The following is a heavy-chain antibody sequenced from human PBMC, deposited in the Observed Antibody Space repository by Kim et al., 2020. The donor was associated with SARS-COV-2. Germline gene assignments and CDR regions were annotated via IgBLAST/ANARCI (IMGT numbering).Heavy chain of an antibody. J-gene: IGHJ4*02. Sequence: SVKVSCKASGGTFSSYAISWVRQAPGQGLEWMGRIIPILGIANYAQKFQGRVTITADKSTSTAYMELSSLRSEDTAVYYCARDGHTGGYTPPGAYWGQGTLVTVSS. CDR1: GGTFSSYA. D-gene: IGHD5-12*01. V-gene: IGHV1-69*04. CDR2: IIPILGIA. CDR3: ARDGHTGGYTPPGAY.